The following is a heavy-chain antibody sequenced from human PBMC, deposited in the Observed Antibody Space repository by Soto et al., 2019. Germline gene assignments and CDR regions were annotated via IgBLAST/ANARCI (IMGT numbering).Heavy chain of an antibody. D-gene: IGHD3-22*01. CDR3: VRSRIVVVINDYFDY. CDR2: INAGNGNT. CDR1: GYTFTSYA. Sequence: VKVSCKASGYTFTSYAMHWVRQAPGQRLEWMGWINAGNGNTKYSQKFQGRVTITRDTSASTAYMELSSLRSEDTAVYYCVRSRIVVVINDYFDYWAQGTLVTVSS. V-gene: IGHV1-3*01. J-gene: IGHJ4*02.